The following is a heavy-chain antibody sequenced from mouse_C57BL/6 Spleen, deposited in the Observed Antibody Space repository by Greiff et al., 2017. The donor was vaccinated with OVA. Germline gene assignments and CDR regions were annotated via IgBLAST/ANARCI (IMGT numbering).Heavy chain of an antibody. V-gene: IGHV1-64*01. CDR3: ARALRGRDYAMDY. D-gene: IGHD1-3*01. Sequence: QVQLQQPGAELVKPGASVKLSCKASGYTFTSYWMHWVKQRPGQGLEWIGMIHPNSGSTNYNEKFKSKATLTVHKSSSTAYMQLSSLTSEDSAVYYCARALRGRDYAMDYWGQGTSVTVSS. CDR2: IHPNSGST. J-gene: IGHJ4*01. CDR1: GYTFTSYW.